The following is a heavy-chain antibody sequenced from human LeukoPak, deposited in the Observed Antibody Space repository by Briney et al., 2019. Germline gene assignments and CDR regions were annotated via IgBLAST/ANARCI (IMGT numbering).Heavy chain of an antibody. D-gene: IGHD4-17*01. CDR1: GGSISSYY. CDR3: ARDYGDYGDYYYAMDV. Sequence: LETLSLTCTVSGGSISSYYWSWIRQPAGKGLEWIGRIYTSGSSNYNPSLKSRVTMSVDTSKNHFSLKLSSVTAADTAVYYCARDYGDYGDYYYAMDVWGQGTTVTVSS. CDR2: IYTSGSS. J-gene: IGHJ6*02. V-gene: IGHV4-4*07.